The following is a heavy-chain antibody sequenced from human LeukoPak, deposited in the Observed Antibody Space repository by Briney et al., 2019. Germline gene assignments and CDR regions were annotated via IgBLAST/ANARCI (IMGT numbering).Heavy chain of an antibody. CDR2: VFYDGNT. Sequence: SETLSLTCTVSGGSITNSNYFWGWIRQPPGQGLGWIGEVFYDGNTHYTPSLKSRVIISTDTSKNQFPLTLTAVTASDTAIYYCARRSPLVVVTAAHYYAYWGQGTLVTV. J-gene: IGHJ4*02. CDR1: GGSITNSNYF. CDR3: ARRSPLVVVTAAHYYAY. V-gene: IGHV4-39*01. D-gene: IGHD2-21*02.